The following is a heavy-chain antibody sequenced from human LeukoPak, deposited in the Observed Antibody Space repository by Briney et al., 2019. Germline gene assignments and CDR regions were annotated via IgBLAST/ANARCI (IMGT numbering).Heavy chain of an antibody. CDR3: ARAGYSSGWYWFDP. CDR2: INANSGGT. CDR1: GYTFTGYY. V-gene: IGHV1-2*02. D-gene: IGHD6-19*01. J-gene: IGHJ5*02. Sequence: GASVKVSCTASGYTFTGYYMHWVRQAPGQGLEWMGWINANSGGTNYAQKFQGRVTMTRDTSISTAYMELSRLRSDDTAVYYCARAGYSSGWYWFDPWGQGTLVTVSS.